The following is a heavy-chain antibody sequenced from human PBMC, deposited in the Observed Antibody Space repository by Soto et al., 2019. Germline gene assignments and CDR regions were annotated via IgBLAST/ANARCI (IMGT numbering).Heavy chain of an antibody. CDR1: GVSVRSGRFS. CDR2: GSHCCTT. J-gene: IGHJ4*02. Sequence: AELLTLTCTVSGVSVRSGRFSWAWILPAKGKGLVGIGFGSHCCTTNYTSSHKSRVILSVKTSSSQFSLKVSSLAAADSAVYYGAIGATGSQYGYWGQGTLVTVSS. CDR3: AIGATGSQYGY. V-gene: IGHV4-61*01. D-gene: IGHD3-10*01.